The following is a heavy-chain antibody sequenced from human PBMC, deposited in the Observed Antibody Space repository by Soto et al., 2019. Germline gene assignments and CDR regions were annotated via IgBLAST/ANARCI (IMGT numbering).Heavy chain of an antibody. D-gene: IGHD4-17*01. CDR2: IDYSGST. Sequence: SETLSLTCTVSGASVSSGYYYWSWIRQPPGKGLEWIAYIDYSGSTNYNPSLKSRVTISVDRTKKQFSLKLKSVTAADTAVYFCARTMTTSGWSDPWGQGTLVTVSS. CDR1: GASVSSGYYY. V-gene: IGHV4-61*01. CDR3: ARTMTTSGWSDP. J-gene: IGHJ5*02.